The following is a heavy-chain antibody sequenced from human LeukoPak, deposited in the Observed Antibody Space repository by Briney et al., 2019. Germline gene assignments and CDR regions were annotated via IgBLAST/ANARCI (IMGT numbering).Heavy chain of an antibody. CDR2: ISSSGSTI. CDR1: GFTFSSYE. CDR3: ARDFCGSYVWGSYRFAFDY. D-gene: IGHD3-16*02. V-gene: IGHV3-48*03. J-gene: IGHJ4*02. Sequence: GGSLRLSCAASGFTFSSYEMNWVRQAPGKGLEWVSYISSSGSTIYYADSVKGRFTISRDNAKNSLYLQMNSLRAEDTAVYYCARDFCGSYVWGSYRFAFDYWGQGTLVTVSS.